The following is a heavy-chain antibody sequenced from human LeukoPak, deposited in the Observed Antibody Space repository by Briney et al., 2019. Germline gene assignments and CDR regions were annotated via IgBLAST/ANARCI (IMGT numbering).Heavy chain of an antibody. V-gene: IGHV1-2*02. CDR3: ARDLWFGELLHIFDY. D-gene: IGHD3-10*01. CDR2: INPNSGGT. CDR1: GYTFTGYY. Sequence: GASVKVSCKASGYTFTGYYMHWVRQAPGQGLEWMGWINPNSGGTNYAQKFQGRVTMTRDTSISTAYMELSRLRSDDTAVYYCARDLWFGELLHIFDYWGQGTLVTASS. J-gene: IGHJ4*02.